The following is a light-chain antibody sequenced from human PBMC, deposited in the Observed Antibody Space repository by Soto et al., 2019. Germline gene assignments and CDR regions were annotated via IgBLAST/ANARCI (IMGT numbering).Light chain of an antibody. CDR1: SSDVGGYNY. Sequence: QSALTQPASVSGSPGQSITISCTGTSSDVGGYNYVSWYQQHPGKAPKLMIYDVSNRPSGVSNRFSGSKSGNTASLTISGLQAEDEADYYCSSYTSSSTFAVGGGTKVTVL. CDR2: DVS. J-gene: IGLJ2*01. CDR3: SSYTSSSTFA. V-gene: IGLV2-14*01.